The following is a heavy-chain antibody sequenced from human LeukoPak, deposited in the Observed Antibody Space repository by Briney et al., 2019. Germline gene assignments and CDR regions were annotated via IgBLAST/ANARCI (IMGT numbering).Heavy chain of an antibody. CDR3: ARSRTPYGYYYGLDV. CDR1: GGSINPYF. Sequence: PSETLSLTCTVSGGSINPYFWTWIRQPPGKGLEWIGYIYYSGSTNYNPSLKSRVSISVDTSKNQFSLNLTSVTTADTAVYYCARSRTPYGYYYGLDVWGQGTTVTVSS. V-gene: IGHV4-59*01. J-gene: IGHJ6*02. CDR2: IYYSGST. D-gene: IGHD3-10*01.